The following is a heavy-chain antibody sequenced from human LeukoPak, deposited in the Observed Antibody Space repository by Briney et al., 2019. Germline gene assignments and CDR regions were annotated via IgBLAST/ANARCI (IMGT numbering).Heavy chain of an antibody. CDR2: ISSSSSYI. CDR1: GFTFSNAW. CDR3: ARGALYCGGDC. V-gene: IGHV3-21*01. J-gene: IGHJ4*02. Sequence: GGSLRLSCAASGFTFSNAWMSWVRQAPGKGLEWVSSISSSSSYIYYADSVKGRFTISRDNAKNSLYLQMNSLRAEDTAVYYCARGALYCGGDCWGQGTLVTVSS. D-gene: IGHD2-21*01.